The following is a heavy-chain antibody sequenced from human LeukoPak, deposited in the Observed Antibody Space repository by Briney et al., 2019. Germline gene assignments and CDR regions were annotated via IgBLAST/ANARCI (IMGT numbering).Heavy chain of an antibody. Sequence: GGSLRLSCAASGFTFYNYDMHWVRQATGKGLEWVSHIGTGTDTHYSGSVQCRFTISRENAKNSLYLQMNSLRAGDTAVYYCARDRRADYGRNDDAFDIWGQGTMVTV. J-gene: IGHJ3*02. CDR3: ARDRRADYGRNDDAFDI. CDR1: GFTFYNYD. D-gene: IGHD4-23*01. CDR2: IGTGTDT. V-gene: IGHV3-13*01.